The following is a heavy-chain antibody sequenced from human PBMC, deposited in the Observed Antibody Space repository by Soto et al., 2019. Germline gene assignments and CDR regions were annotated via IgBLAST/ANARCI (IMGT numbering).Heavy chain of an antibody. D-gene: IGHD2-21*02. CDR3: AKYGGSDSYYFDY. V-gene: IGHV3-7*03. Sequence: PGGSLRLSCAASGFSFSGYWMTWVRQAPGKGLEWVANIKQDGSEKFYEASVKGRFTISRDNAKNSLYLQLNGLRPDDTAVYYWAKYGGSDSYYFDYWGQGTLVTVSS. CDR2: IKQDGSEK. CDR1: GFSFSGYW. J-gene: IGHJ4*02.